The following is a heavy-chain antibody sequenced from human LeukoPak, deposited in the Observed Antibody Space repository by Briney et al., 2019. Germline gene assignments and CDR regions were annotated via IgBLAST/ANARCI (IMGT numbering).Heavy chain of an antibody. CDR2: IKQDGSEK. J-gene: IGHJ4*02. V-gene: IGHV3-7*03. CDR1: GFTFSSNW. D-gene: IGHD3-16*01. Sequence: GGSLRLSCAASGFTFSSNWMSWVRQAPGKGLEWVANIKQDGSEKYYVDSVKGRFTISRDNSKNTLYLQMNSLRAEDTAVYYCAKARGKRLAYFDYWGQGTLVTVSS. CDR3: AKARGKRLAYFDY.